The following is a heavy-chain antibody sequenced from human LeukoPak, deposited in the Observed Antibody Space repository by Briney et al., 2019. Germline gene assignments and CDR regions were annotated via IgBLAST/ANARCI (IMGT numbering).Heavy chain of an antibody. CDR1: GGSFSSYF. J-gene: IGHJ4*02. V-gene: IGHV4-59*13. D-gene: IGHD2-21*01. CDR3: ARQRGDRLLFDY. Sequence: SETLSLTCTVSGGSFSSYFWSWIRQPPGKGQEWIGYIYYSGSPHYNSSLKSRVPISLEPSRNHFSLRLDPASAADTAVYYCARQRGDRLLFDYWGQGTLVTASS. CDR2: IYYSGSP.